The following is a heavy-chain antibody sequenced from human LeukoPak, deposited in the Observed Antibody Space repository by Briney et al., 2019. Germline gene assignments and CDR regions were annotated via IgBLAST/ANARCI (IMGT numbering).Heavy chain of an antibody. D-gene: IGHD4-17*01. V-gene: IGHV1-2*02. CDR3: ARWSDDGDYIDY. J-gene: IGHJ4*02. Sequence: ASVTVSCKASGYTFTGYYIHWVRQAPGQGLAWMGWINPNIRGTNYAQKFQGRLTMTRDTSISTAYIELSRLRSDHTAGYYCARWSDDGDYIDYWGQGTLVTVSS. CDR1: GYTFTGYY. CDR2: INPNIRGT.